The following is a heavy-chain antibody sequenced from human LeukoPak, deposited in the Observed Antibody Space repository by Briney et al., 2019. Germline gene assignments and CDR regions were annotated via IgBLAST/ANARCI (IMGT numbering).Heavy chain of an antibody. D-gene: IGHD2-21*02. J-gene: IGHJ4*02. CDR3: ARGDWSLYYFDS. CDR1: GGSISNHF. Sequence: PSETLSLTCTVSGGSISNHFWNWIRQPPGKGLEWIGYIHYSGSTNYNPSLESRVSISVDTSQSQFSLKLSSVTAADTAVYYCARGDWSLYYFDSWGQGTLVTVSS. V-gene: IGHV4-59*11. CDR2: IHYSGST.